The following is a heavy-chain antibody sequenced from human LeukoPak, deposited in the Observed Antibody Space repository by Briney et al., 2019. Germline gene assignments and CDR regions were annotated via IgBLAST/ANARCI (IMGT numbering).Heavy chain of an antibody. V-gene: IGHV3-30*02. J-gene: IGHJ4*02. CDR3: AREVAVGIGAYNY. CDR1: GFTFSSYG. Sequence: PGGSLRLSCAASGFTFSSYGMHWVRQAPGKGLEWVAFIRYDGSNKYYADSVKGRFTISRDDAKNSLYLQVNSLRAEDTAVYYCAREVAVGIGAYNYWGQGTLVTVSS. D-gene: IGHD6-13*01. CDR2: IRYDGSNK.